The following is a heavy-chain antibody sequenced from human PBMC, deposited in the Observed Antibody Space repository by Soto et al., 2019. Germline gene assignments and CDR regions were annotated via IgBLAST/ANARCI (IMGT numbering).Heavy chain of an antibody. V-gene: IGHV3-7*01. CDR3: ARYCSGGSCDPSYYYFYVDV. CDR2: IRQDGSDK. CDR1: GFTFSRHW. J-gene: IGHJ6*03. Sequence: GGSLRLSCAASGFTFSRHWMSWVRQAPEKGLEWVASIRQDGSDKYYVDSVKGRFTISRENTRNSVFLQMKSLRAEDTAVYYCARYCSGGSCDPSYYYFYVDVWGQGTTVTVSS. D-gene: IGHD2-15*01.